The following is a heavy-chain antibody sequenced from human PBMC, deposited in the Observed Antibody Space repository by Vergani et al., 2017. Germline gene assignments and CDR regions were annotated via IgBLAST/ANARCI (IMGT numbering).Heavy chain of an antibody. V-gene: IGHV3-11*06. Sequence: QVQLVESGGGLVKPGGSLRLSCAASGFTFSDYYMSWIRQAPGKGLEWVSYISSSSSYTNYADSVKGRFTISRDNAKNSLYLQMNSLRAEDTAVYYCARGSDSSGYYSLYYYYYMDVWGKGTTVTVSS. D-gene: IGHD3-22*01. J-gene: IGHJ6*03. CDR2: ISSSSSYT. CDR1: GFTFSDYY. CDR3: ARGSDSSGYYSLYYYYYMDV.